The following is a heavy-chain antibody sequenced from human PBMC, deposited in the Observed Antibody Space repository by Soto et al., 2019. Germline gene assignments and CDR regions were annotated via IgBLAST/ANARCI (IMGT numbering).Heavy chain of an antibody. D-gene: IGHD1-1*01. CDR2: ISGHNGNT. J-gene: IGHJ5*02. CDR3: VRDWQLSP. Sequence: QVQLVQSGDEVKKTGASVKVSCRASGYTLTNYGISWGRQAPGQGLFWMGWISGHNGNTLYAQNVQARLTLTIDTSTNTAYMELMSLKIDDTAMYYCVRDWQLSPWGQGTLVTVSS. CDR1: GYTLTNYG. V-gene: IGHV1-18*01.